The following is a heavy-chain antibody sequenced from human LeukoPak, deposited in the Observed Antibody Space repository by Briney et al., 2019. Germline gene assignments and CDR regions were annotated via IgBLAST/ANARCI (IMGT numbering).Heavy chain of an antibody. CDR1: GFTFSTYR. D-gene: IGHD2/OR15-2a*01. V-gene: IGHV3-21*01. CDR3: ARDVLLYAFDI. Sequence: GGSLTLSCVPCGFTFSTYRMNGVRQSPGKGLEWVSSISSSSSYIYYAHSVRGLYTISRDNAKISLYLQMNSLRAEDTAVYYCARDVLLYAFDIWGQGTMVTVSS. CDR2: ISSSSSYI. J-gene: IGHJ3*02.